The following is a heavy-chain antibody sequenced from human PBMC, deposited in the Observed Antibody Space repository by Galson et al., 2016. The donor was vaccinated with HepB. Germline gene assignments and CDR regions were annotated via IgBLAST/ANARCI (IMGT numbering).Heavy chain of an antibody. V-gene: IGHV3-23*01. CDR2: ISGSGDST. CDR3: AKGPSQYQIVTTEGFDL. J-gene: IGHJ4*02. D-gene: IGHD1-26*01. CDR1: GFTFTNYA. Sequence: SLRLSCAASGFTFTNYAMNWVRQAPGKGLEWVSIISGSGDSTFYADSVKGRFTISRDNSTNTLYLQMTSLRAEDTAVYYCAKGPSQYQIVTTEGFDLWGQGSLVAVSS.